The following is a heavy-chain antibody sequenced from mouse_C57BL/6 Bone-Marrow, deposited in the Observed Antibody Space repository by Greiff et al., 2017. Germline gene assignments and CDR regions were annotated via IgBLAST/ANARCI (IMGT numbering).Heavy chain of an antibody. D-gene: IGHD2-4*01. CDR2: INPGSGGT. V-gene: IGHV1-54*01. Sequence: VQLQESGAELVRPGTSVKVSCKASGYAFTNYLIEWVKQRPGQGLEWIGVINPGSGGTNYNEKFKGKATLTADKSSSTAYMQLSSLTSEDSAVYCCASHYDYDVRWYFDVWGTGTTVTVSS. CDR1: GYAFTNYL. CDR3: ASHYDYDVRWYFDV. J-gene: IGHJ1*03.